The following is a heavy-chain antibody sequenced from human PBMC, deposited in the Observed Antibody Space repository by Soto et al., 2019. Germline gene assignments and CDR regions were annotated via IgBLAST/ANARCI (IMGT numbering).Heavy chain of an antibody. CDR2: INAGNGNT. CDR3: AVLGYYDSSGYPMAFDI. J-gene: IGHJ3*02. CDR1: GYTFTSYA. V-gene: IGHV1-3*01. Sequence: QVQLVQSGAEVKKPGASVKVSCKASGYTFTSYAMHWVRQAPGQRLEWMGWINAGNGNTKYSQKVQGRATITRDTSASTAYMELSSLRSEDTAVYYCAVLGYYDSSGYPMAFDIWGQGTMVTVSS. D-gene: IGHD3-22*01.